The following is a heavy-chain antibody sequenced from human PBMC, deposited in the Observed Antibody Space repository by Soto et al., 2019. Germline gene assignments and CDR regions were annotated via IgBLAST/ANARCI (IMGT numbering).Heavy chain of an antibody. Sequence: PSETLSLTCTVSGGSISSSSYYWGWIRQPPGKGLEWIGSIYYSGSTYYNPSLKSRVTISVDTSKNQFSLKLSSVTAADTAVYYCARRRTGTIYYYYGMDVWGQGTTVTVSS. J-gene: IGHJ6*02. CDR1: GGSISSSSYY. D-gene: IGHD1-7*01. CDR2: IYYSGST. CDR3: ARRRTGTIYYYYGMDV. V-gene: IGHV4-39*01.